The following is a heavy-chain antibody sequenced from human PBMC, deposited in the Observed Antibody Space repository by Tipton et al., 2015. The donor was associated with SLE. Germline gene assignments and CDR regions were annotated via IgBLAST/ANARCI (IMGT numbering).Heavy chain of an antibody. V-gene: IGHV3-30*04. CDR2: ISYDESIK. CDR3: TDHYAFDI. Sequence: SLRLSCAASGYTFPTYALHLVRQAPGKGLEWVAVISYDESIKYYADSVKGRFTISRDESKNTMYLQMNSLRAEDTAVYYCTDHYAFDIWGQGTMVTVSS. J-gene: IGHJ3*02. CDR1: GYTFPTYA.